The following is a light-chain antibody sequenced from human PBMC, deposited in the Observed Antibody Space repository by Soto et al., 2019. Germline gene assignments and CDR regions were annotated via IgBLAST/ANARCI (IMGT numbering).Light chain of an antibody. CDR3: QQYNGWPIT. V-gene: IGKV3-15*01. Sequence: EIVMTQSPGTLSVSPWERVTLSCRASQSVGNNLAWHQQKPGQAPRLLIYGASTRATGFPARFSGSGSGTEFTLTISSRQSADFAVYYCQQYNGWPITFGQGTRLEIK. J-gene: IGKJ5*01. CDR2: GAS. CDR1: QSVGNN.